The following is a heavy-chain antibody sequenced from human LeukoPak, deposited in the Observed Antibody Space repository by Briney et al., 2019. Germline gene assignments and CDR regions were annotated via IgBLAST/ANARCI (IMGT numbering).Heavy chain of an antibody. CDR1: GFTFSDYY. J-gene: IGHJ5*02. CDR2: ISSSGSTI. D-gene: IGHD4-17*01. Sequence: GGSLRLSCAASGFTFSDYYMSWIRQAPGKGLEWVSYISSSGSTIYYADSVKGRFTISRDNAKNSLYLQMNSLRAEDTAVYYCARSAFDYGDYGAPWWFDPWGQGTLVTVSS. CDR3: ARSAFDYGDYGAPWWFDP. V-gene: IGHV3-11*01.